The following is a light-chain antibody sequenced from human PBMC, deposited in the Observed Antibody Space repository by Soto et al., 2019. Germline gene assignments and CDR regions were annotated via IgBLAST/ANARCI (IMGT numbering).Light chain of an antibody. Sequence: ENVLTQSPGTLSLSPGERATLSCMASQSVGRNYLACFQQKSGQAPRLVIYGASSRAAGIPDRLSGSGSGTDFTLTISRLEPEDFAVYYCQQYATSPITFGQGTRLEIK. V-gene: IGKV3-20*01. CDR3: QQYATSPIT. CDR1: QSVGRNY. CDR2: GAS. J-gene: IGKJ5*01.